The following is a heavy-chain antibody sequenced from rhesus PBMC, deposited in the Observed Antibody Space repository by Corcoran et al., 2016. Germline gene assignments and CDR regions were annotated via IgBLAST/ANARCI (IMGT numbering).Heavy chain of an antibody. J-gene: IGHJ4*01. CDR2: IYGSSGGT. CDR3: ARGVLVKPFDY. Sequence: QVQLQESGPGVVKPSETLSLTCAVSGYSISSGYDWSWIRQPPGKGLEWIGYIYGSSGGTNYSPSLKSRVTISKGTSKNQFSLKLSSVTAADTAVYYCARGVLVKPFDYWGQGVLVTVSS. CDR1: GYSISSGYD. D-gene: IGHD2-21*01. V-gene: IGHV4-127*01.